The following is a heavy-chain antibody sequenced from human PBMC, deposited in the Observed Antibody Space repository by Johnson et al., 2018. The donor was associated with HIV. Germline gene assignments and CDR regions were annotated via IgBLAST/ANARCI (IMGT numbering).Heavy chain of an antibody. J-gene: IGHJ3*02. CDR1: GFSFSSYG. D-gene: IGHD3-3*01. V-gene: IGHV3-30*02. Sequence: QVQLVESGGGVVQPGGSLTLSCAASGFSFSSYGIHWVRQAPGKGLEWVAFTQYDGSTKYYVDSVKGRFTISRDNSNNTLYLQMNSLRTEDTAVYHCARGRMHFLEGGAFDIWGQGTMVTVSS. CDR3: ARGRMHFLEGGAFDI. CDR2: TQYDGSTK.